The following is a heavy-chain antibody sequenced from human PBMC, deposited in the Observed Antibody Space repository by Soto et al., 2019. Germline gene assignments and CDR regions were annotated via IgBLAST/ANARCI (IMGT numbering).Heavy chain of an antibody. J-gene: IGHJ4*02. CDR2: ISYDGSNK. D-gene: IGHD5-18*01. V-gene: IGHV3-30*18. CDR1: GFTLSSNG. Sequence: GGSLRLSCAASGFTLSSNGMHWVRQAPGKGLEWVAVISYDGSNKYYADSVKGRFTISRDNSKNTLYLQMNSLRAQATAVYYSAKDSGARVSNLFYYWGQGTLVTVSS. CDR3: AKDSGARVSNLFYY.